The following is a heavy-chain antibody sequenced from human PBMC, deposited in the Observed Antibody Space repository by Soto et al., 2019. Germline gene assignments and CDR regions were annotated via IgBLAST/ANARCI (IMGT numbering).Heavy chain of an antibody. V-gene: IGHV4-39*07. CDR2: IYYSGST. CDR3: ASSPTFALNPVVPAAMDYYYGMDV. D-gene: IGHD2-2*01. J-gene: IGHJ6*02. CDR1: GGSISSSSYY. Sequence: SETLSLTCTVSGGSISSSSYYWGWIRQPPGKGLEWIGSIYYSGSTYYNPSLKSRVTISVDTSKNQFSLKLSSVTAADTAVYYCASSPTFALNPVVPAAMDYYYGMDVRGQGTTLTVSS.